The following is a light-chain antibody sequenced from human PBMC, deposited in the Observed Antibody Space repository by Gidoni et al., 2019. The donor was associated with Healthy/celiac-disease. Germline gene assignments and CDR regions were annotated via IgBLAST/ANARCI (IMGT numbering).Light chain of an antibody. Sequence: DIQMTQSPSPLSASVGDRVTITCRASQGISNYLAWYQQKPGKVPKLLIYAASTLQSGVPSRFSGSGSGTDFTLTISSLQPEDVATYYCQKYNSAPQLTFXGXTKVEIK. CDR3: QKYNSAPQLT. V-gene: IGKV1-27*01. CDR2: AAS. CDR1: QGISNY. J-gene: IGKJ4*01.